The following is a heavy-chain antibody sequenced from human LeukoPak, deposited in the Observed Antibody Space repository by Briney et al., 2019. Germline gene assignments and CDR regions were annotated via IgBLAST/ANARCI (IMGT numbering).Heavy chain of an antibody. Sequence: GGSLRLSCAASGFSFATYAMTWVRQAPGKGLEWVSAIADSGGVTYYADSVKGRFTISRDNSKNTLYLQMNNLRAEDTAVYYCAKGLEYYDFWSGYSIGGNWFDPWGQGTLVTVSS. V-gene: IGHV3-23*01. CDR3: AKGLEYYDFWSGYSIGGNWFDP. CDR1: GFSFATYA. J-gene: IGHJ5*02. CDR2: IADSGGVT. D-gene: IGHD3-3*01.